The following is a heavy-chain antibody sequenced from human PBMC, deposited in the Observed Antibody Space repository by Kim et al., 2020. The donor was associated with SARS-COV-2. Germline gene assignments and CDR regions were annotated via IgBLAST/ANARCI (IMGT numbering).Heavy chain of an antibody. Sequence: SETLSLTCTVSGGSISSYYWSWIRQPPGKGLEWIGYIYYSGSTNYNPSLKSRVTISVDTSKNQFSLKLSSVTAADTAVYYCAGFSDCSGGSCYSFDYWGQGTLVTVSS. D-gene: IGHD2-15*01. CDR1: GGSISSYY. CDR3: AGFSDCSGGSCYSFDY. V-gene: IGHV4-59*13. J-gene: IGHJ4*02. CDR2: IYYSGST.